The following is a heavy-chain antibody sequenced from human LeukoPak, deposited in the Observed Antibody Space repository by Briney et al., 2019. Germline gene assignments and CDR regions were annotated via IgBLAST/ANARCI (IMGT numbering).Heavy chain of an antibody. J-gene: IGHJ4*02. Sequence: TSETLSLTCTVSGGSITTSSYYWSWIRQPPGKGLEWIGYIYYSGSTNYNPSLKSRVTISVDTSKNQFSLKLSSVTAADTAVYYCARGATSLSYFDSRGQGTLVTASS. CDR2: IYYSGST. CDR1: GGSITTSSYY. CDR3: ARGATSLSYFDS. D-gene: IGHD2/OR15-2a*01. V-gene: IGHV4-61*01.